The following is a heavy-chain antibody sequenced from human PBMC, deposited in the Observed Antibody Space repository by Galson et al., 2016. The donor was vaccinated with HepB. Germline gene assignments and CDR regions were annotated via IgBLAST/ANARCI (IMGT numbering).Heavy chain of an antibody. D-gene: IGHD1-26*01. CDR2: IDSDGTST. Sequence: GFTFGDFWMHWVRQAPGKGLVWDSRIDSDGTSTKDADSVKGRFITSRDNAKNSLYLQMDTLRVEDTAVYYCRRGASNWGQGTLVTVSS. CDR1: GFTFGDFW. V-gene: IGHV3-74*01. J-gene: IGHJ4*02. CDR3: RRGASN.